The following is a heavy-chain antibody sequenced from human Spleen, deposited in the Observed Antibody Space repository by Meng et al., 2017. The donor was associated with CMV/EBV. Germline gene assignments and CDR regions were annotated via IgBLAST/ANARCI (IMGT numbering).Heavy chain of an antibody. D-gene: IGHD5-18*01. J-gene: IGHJ6*02. CDR2: IKPRGGST. Sequence: ASVKVSCKASGYTFTSYYMHWVRQAPGQGLEWMGMIKPRGGSTSYAQKFQGRVTLTRDTSTNTVYMDLSSLRSEDTAVYYCAAANTATGYYYYYGMDVWGQGTTVTVSS. V-gene: IGHV1-46*01. CDR3: AAANTATGYYYYYGMDV. CDR1: GYTFTSYY.